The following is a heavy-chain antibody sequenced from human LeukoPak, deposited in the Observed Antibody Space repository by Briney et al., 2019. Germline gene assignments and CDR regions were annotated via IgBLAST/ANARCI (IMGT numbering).Heavy chain of an antibody. D-gene: IGHD3-22*01. J-gene: IGHJ6*02. Sequence: ASVKVSCKASGYTFTGYYVHWVRQAPGQGLEWMGWINPNSGGTNYAQKFQGRVTMTRDTSISTAYMELSRLRSDDTAVYYGARAYYYDSSGYFYYYYYGMDDWGQGTTVTVAS. CDR1: GYTFTGYY. CDR2: INPNSGGT. V-gene: IGHV1-2*02. CDR3: ARAYYYDSSGYFYYYYYGMDD.